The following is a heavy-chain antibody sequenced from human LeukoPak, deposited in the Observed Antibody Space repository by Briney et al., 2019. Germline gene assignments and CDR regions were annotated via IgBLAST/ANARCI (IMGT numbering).Heavy chain of an antibody. D-gene: IGHD6-19*01. V-gene: IGHV1-18*01. CDR3: ARDPGAGTDYFDY. Sequence: GASVKVSCKASGYTFPSYGISWVRQAPGQGLEWMGWISTYNGYTNYAQKLQDRVTMTTDTSTSTAYMELRSLRSDDTAVYYCARDPGAGTDYFDYWGLGTLVTVSS. J-gene: IGHJ4*02. CDR2: ISTYNGYT. CDR1: GYTFPSYG.